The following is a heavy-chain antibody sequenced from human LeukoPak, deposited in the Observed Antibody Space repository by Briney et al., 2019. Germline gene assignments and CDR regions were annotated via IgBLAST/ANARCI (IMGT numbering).Heavy chain of an antibody. V-gene: IGHV3-21*01. D-gene: IGHD3-10*02. CDR1: GFTFSSYS. CDR3: AELGITMIGGV. CDR2: ISSSSYI. Sequence: GGSLRLSCAASGFTFSSYSMNWVRQAPGKGLEWVSSISSSSYIYYADSVKGRFTISRDNAKNSLYLQMNSLRAEDTAVYYCAELGITMIGGVWGKGTTVTISS. J-gene: IGHJ6*04.